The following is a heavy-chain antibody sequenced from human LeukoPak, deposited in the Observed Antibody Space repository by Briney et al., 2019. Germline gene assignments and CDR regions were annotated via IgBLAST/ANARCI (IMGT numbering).Heavy chain of an antibody. Sequence: KSSETLSLTCAVYGGSFSGYYWSWIRQPPGKGLEWIGEINHSGSTNYNPSLKSRVTISVDTSKNQFSLKLSSVTAADTAVYYCAAWYSSSWYPWFDPWGQGTLATVSS. J-gene: IGHJ5*02. CDR3: AAWYSSSWYPWFDP. CDR2: INHSGST. D-gene: IGHD6-13*01. V-gene: IGHV4-34*01. CDR1: GGSFSGYY.